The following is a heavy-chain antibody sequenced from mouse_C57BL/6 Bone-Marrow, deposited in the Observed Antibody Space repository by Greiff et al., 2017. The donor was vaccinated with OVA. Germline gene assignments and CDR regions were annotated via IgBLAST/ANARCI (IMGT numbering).Heavy chain of an antibody. CDR2: ISYDGSN. J-gene: IGHJ4*01. CDR1: GYSITSGYY. CDR3: ARKSTTVDY. V-gene: IGHV3-6*01. D-gene: IGHD1-1*01. Sequence: DVKLQESGPGLVKPSQSLSLTCSVTGYSITSGYYWNWIRQFPGNKLEWMGYISYDGSNNYNPSLKNRISITRDTSKNQFFLKLNSVTTEDTATYYCARKSTTVDYWGQGTSVTVSS.